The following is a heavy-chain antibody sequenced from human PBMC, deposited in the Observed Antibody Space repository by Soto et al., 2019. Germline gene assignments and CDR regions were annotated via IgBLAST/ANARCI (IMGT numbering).Heavy chain of an antibody. V-gene: IGHV4-39*01. Sequence: SETLSLTCTVSGGSVSSSSYYWGWVRQPPGKGLEWIGSVYYSGSTYYNPSLESRVTISVDKSKNQFSLKLMSLSAADTAVSYCGRLEVLAIIWYYFDYWGQGALFTVSS. CDR2: VYYSGST. CDR1: GGSVSSSSYY. D-gene: IGHD2-8*02. CDR3: GRLEVLAIIWYYFDY. J-gene: IGHJ4*02.